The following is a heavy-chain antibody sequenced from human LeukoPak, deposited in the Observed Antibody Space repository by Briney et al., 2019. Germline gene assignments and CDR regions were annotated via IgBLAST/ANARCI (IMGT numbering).Heavy chain of an antibody. CDR2: IYYSGST. J-gene: IGHJ4*02. CDR3: ARSQHYYGSGSYLGY. CDR1: GGSISSYY. D-gene: IGHD3-10*01. Sequence: PSETLSLTCTVSGGSISSYYWSWIRQPPGKGLEWIGYIYYSGSTNYNPSLKSRVTISVDTSKNQFSLKLSSVTAADTAVYYCARSQHYYGSGSYLGYWGQGTLVTVSS. V-gene: IGHV4-59*01.